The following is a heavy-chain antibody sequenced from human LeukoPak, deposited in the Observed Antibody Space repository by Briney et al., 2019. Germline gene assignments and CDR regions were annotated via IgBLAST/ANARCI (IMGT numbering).Heavy chain of an antibody. CDR3: AADGITMFGVVYGGSDY. CDR2: INPNSGGT. J-gene: IGHJ4*02. V-gene: IGHV1-2*06. CDR1: GYTFTGYY. D-gene: IGHD3-3*01. Sequence: ASVKVSCKASGYTFTGYYMHWVRQAPGQGLEWMGRINPNSGGTNYAQKFQGRVTMTRDTSISTAYMELSRLRSDDTAVYYCAADGITMFGVVYGGSDYWGQATLVTVSS.